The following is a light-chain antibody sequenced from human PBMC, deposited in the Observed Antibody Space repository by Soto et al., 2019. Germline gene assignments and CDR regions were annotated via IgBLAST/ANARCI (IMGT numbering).Light chain of an antibody. V-gene: IGLV2-14*03. J-gene: IGLJ1*01. CDR2: DVS. CDR3: RSYTSRSLYV. CDR1: SSDVGGYDY. Sequence: QSALTQPASVSGSPGQSITISCTGTSSDVGGYDYVSWYQHHPGKAPKLMIYDVSNRPSGVSNRFSGSKSGNTASLTISGLQAEDEADYYCRSYTSRSLYVFGTGTKVTVL.